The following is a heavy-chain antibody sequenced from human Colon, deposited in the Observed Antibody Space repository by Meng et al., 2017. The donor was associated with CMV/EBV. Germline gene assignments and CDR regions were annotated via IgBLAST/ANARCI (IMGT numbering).Heavy chain of an antibody. Sequence: LSCADSGFTLRNYWVHWVRQAPGKGLEWVSRINRAGSAVNYAGSVRGRFTISRDNAKNTAYLQMNSLRPEDTAVYYCASDFGGGDDYWGQGALVTVSS. J-gene: IGHJ4*02. D-gene: IGHD3-10*01. CDR1: GFTLRNYW. CDR2: INRAGSAV. CDR3: ASDFGGGDDY. V-gene: IGHV3-74*01.